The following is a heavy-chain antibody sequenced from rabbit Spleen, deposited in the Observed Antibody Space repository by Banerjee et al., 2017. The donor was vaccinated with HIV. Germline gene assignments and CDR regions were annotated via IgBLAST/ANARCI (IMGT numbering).Heavy chain of an antibody. Sequence: QLMESGGGLVQPGGSLKLSCKASGFTLSSYYMNWVRQAPGKGLEWIGYIDPVFGSTYYANWVNGRFTISSHNAQNTLYLQLNSLTAADTATYFCARDGAGSSYFNLWGPGTLVTVS. CDR3: ARDGAGSSYFNL. D-gene: IGHD8-1*01. CDR1: GFTLSSYY. V-gene: IGHV1S7*01. CDR2: IDPVFGST. J-gene: IGHJ4*01.